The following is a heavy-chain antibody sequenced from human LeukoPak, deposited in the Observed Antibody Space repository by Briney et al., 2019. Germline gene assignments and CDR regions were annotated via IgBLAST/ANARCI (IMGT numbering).Heavy chain of an antibody. CDR3: ARDHYDFWSGYLLDY. V-gene: IGHV4-38-2*02. CDR2: IYHSGST. CDR1: GYSISSGYY. J-gene: IGHJ4*02. Sequence: SETLSLTCTVSGYSISSGYYWGWIRPPPGKGLEWIGSIYHSGSTYYNPSLKSRATISVDTSKNQFSLKLSSVTAADTAVYYCARDHYDFWSGYLLDYWGQGTLVTVSS. D-gene: IGHD3-3*01.